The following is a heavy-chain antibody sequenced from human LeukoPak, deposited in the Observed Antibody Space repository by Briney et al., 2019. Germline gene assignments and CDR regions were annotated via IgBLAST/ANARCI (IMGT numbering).Heavy chain of an antibody. CDR2: IYYSGST. D-gene: IGHD6-13*01. J-gene: IGHJ4*02. CDR1: GGSISSSSYY. V-gene: IGHV4-39*01. Sequence: SETLSLTCTVSGGSISSSSYYWGWIRQPPGKGLEWIGSIYYSGSTYYNPSLKSRVTISVDTSKNQFSLKLSSVTAADTAVYYCARQFPIAAAGTFFDYWGQGTLVTVSS. CDR3: ARQFPIAAAGTFFDY.